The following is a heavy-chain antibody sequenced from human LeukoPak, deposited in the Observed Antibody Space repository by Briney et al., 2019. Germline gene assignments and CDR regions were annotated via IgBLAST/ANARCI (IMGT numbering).Heavy chain of an antibody. V-gene: IGHV4-59*01. J-gene: IGHJ4*02. D-gene: IGHD1-1*01. CDR3: ARVTEWNDFDY. Sequence: ASETLSLTCTVSGGSIINYYWSWLRQPPGKTLEWIGYIIYGGSTNYNPSLKSRLTISIDTSKTQVSLKLSSVTAADTAVYYCARVTEWNDFDYWGQGTLVTVSS. CDR2: IIYGGST. CDR1: GGSIINYY.